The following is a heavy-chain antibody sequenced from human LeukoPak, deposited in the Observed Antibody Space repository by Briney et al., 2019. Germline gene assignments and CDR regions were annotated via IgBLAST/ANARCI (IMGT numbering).Heavy chain of an antibody. CDR3: AKGDPTAVAGMFDY. V-gene: IGHV3-9*01. CDR2: ISWNSGSI. CDR1: GFTFDDYA. Sequence: GRSLRLSCAASGFTFDDYAMHWVRQAPGKGLEWVSGISWNSGSIGYADSVKGRFTISRDNAKNSLYLQMNSLRAEDTALYYCAKGDPTAVAGMFDYWGQGTLVTVSS. J-gene: IGHJ4*02. D-gene: IGHD6-19*01.